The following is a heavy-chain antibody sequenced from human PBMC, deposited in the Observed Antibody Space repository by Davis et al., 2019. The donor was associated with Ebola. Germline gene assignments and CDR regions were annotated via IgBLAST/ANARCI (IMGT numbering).Heavy chain of an antibody. Sequence: SVTVSCKASGYSFTTYITIWLRQAPGHGLEWMGWMAVYNGDRKYADNIQGRVTMSTEISTNTVYMELRRLKSDDTAVYFCARIAAEFDYGMDVWGQGTTVTVS. CDR2: MAVYNGDR. CDR1: GYSFTTYI. J-gene: IGHJ6*02. V-gene: IGHV1-18*01. CDR3: ARIAAEFDYGMDV. D-gene: IGHD6-13*01.